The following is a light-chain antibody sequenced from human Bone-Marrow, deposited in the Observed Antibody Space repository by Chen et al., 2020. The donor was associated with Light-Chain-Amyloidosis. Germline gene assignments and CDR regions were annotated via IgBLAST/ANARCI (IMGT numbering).Light chain of an antibody. Sequence: SYELTPPPSVSVSPGQTPRITCSGDDLPTKYAYWYQQKPGQAPVLVIHRDTERPSGISERFPGSSSGTTATLTISGVQAEDEADYHCQSADSSGTYEVIFGGGTKLTVL. CDR1: DLPTKY. V-gene: IGLV3-25*03. CDR3: QSADSSGTYEVI. CDR2: RDT. J-gene: IGLJ2*01.